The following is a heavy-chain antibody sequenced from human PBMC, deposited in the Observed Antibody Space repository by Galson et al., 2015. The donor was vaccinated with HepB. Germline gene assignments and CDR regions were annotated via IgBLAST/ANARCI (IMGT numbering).Heavy chain of an antibody. CDR2: ININTGNP. CDR1: GYTFSRYA. J-gene: IGHJ5*02. D-gene: IGHD6-13*01. CDR3: ARDHTFRGAAVPFDP. V-gene: IGHV7-4-1*02. Sequence: SVKVSCKASGYTFSRYAMNWVRQAPGQGLEWMGWININTGNPTYAQGFRGRFVSSLDTSVSTAYLQIRSLKAEDTAVYYCARDHTFRGAAVPFDPWGQGTLVTVSS.